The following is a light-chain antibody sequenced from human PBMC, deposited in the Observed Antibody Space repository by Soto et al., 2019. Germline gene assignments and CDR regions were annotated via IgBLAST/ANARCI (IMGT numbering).Light chain of an antibody. CDR1: SSDVGGYNY. CDR2: DVS. Sequence: SALTQPASVSGSPGQSITISCTGTSSDVGGYNYVSWYQSHPGEAPKLIIYDVSNRPSGVSDRFSGSKSGNTASLTISGLQAEDEADYYCSSYTSSISYVFGTGTKVTVL. J-gene: IGLJ1*01. V-gene: IGLV2-14*03. CDR3: SSYTSSISYV.